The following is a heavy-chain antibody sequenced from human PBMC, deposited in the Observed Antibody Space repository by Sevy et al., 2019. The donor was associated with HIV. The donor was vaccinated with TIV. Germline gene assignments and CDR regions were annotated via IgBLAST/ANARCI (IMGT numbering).Heavy chain of an antibody. Sequence: GGSLRLSFAVSGFTFNNAWMNWVRQAPGTGLQWVGLIKSNIDGETTDYAAPVKGRFTISRDDSKNTLYLQMNNLKIEDTAVYYCATAPGYYDSAPFDYWGPGTLVTVSS. V-gene: IGHV3-15*01. CDR2: IKSNIDGETT. CDR3: ATAPGYYDSAPFDY. D-gene: IGHD3-22*01. J-gene: IGHJ4*02. CDR1: GFTFNNAW.